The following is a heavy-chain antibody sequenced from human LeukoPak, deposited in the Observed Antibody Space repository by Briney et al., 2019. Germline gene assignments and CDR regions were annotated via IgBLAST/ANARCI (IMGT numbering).Heavy chain of an antibody. CDR1: GFTFSSYG. Sequence: GKSLRLSCAASGFTFSSYGMHWVRQAPGKGLEWVAVILYDGSNKYYADSVKGRFTVSRDNSKNTLYLQMNSLRAEDTAVYYCTKGDRWLVGGGAFDIWGQGTMVTVSS. D-gene: IGHD6-19*01. V-gene: IGHV3-30*18. CDR3: TKGDRWLVGGGAFDI. J-gene: IGHJ3*02. CDR2: ILYDGSNK.